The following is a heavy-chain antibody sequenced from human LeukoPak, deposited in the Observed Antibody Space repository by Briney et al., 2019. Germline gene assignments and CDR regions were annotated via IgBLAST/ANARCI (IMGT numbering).Heavy chain of an antibody. CDR2: INHSGST. CDR1: GGSFSGYY. CDR3: VREGWQWLVHAFDI. D-gene: IGHD6-19*01. V-gene: IGHV4-34*01. J-gene: IGHJ3*02. Sequence: SETLSLTCAVYGGSFSGYYWSWIRQPPGKGLEWIGEINHSGSTNYNPSLKSRVTISVDTSKNQFSLGLSSVTAADTAVYYCVREGWQWLVHAFDIWGQGTMVTGSS.